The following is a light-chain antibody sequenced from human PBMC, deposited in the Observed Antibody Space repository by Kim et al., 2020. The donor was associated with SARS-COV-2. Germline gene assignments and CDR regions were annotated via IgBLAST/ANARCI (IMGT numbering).Light chain of an antibody. Sequence: QSVLTQPPSVSGTPGQRVTISCSGANFNIGSNTVNWYQHLPGTAPNLLIYTNNQRPSGVPDRFSGSKSGPSASLAISGLQSEDEAEYYCGTWDDSLNGPVFGGGTQLTVL. V-gene: IGLV1-44*01. CDR1: NFNIGSNT. J-gene: IGLJ3*02. CDR3: GTWDDSLNGPV. CDR2: TNN.